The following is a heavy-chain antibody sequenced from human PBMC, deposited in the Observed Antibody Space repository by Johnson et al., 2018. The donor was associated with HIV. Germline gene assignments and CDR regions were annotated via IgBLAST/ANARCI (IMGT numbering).Heavy chain of an antibody. CDR3: ARDPDGTTGTTYPDAAFDI. V-gene: IGHV3-11*04. J-gene: IGHJ3*02. D-gene: IGHD1-1*01. CDR2: IRSSGSPI. CDR1: GFTFSDYY. Sequence: VQLVESGGGLVKPGGSLRLSCAASGFTFSDYYMSWIRQAPGKGLEWVSYIRSSGSPIYYADSVKGRFTISRDNAKNSLYLQMNSLRAEDTAGYYCARDPDGTTGTTYPDAAFDIWGQGTMVTVSS.